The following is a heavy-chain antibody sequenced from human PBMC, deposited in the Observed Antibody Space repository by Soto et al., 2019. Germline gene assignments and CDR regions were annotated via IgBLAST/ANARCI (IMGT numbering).Heavy chain of an antibody. CDR2: ISAYNGNT. J-gene: IGHJ5*02. CDR1: GYTFTSYG. V-gene: IGHV1-18*01. CDR3: ARDLFLISVAGHNWFDP. Sequence: ASVKVSCKASGYTFTSYGISWVRQAPGQGLEWMGWISAYNGNTNYAQKLQGGVTMTTDTSTSTAYMELRSLRSDDTAVYYCARDLFLISVAGHNWFDPWGQGTLVTVSS. D-gene: IGHD6-19*01.